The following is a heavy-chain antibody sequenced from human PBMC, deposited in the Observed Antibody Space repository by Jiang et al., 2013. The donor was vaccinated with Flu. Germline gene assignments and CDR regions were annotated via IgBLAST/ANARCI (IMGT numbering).Heavy chain of an antibody. V-gene: IGHV4-39*01. D-gene: IGHD3-3*01. CDR2: ISYSGST. J-gene: IGHJ3*01. Sequence: SGSGLVKPSETLSLTCSVSSVSLSRSDFYWGWIRQAPGRGLEWIGTISYSGSTYYNASLKSRATISTDMSKNQFSLRLSSVTAADTAVYYCARFRITLFGVPNRAFDVWGQGDNGHRLY. CDR1: SVSLSRSDFY. CDR3: ARFRITLFGVPNRAFDV.